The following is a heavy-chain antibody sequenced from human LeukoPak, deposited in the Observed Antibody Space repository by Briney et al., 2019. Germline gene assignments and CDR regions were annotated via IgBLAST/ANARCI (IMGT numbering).Heavy chain of an antibody. J-gene: IGHJ4*02. Sequence: HPGGSLRLSCAASGFTFSSYAMSWVRQAPGKGLEWVSAISGSGGSTYYADSVKGRFTISRDNSKNTLYLQMNSLRAEDTAVYYCAKPTANYGDYYTGWGQGTLVTVSS. CDR3: AKPTANYGDYYTG. D-gene: IGHD4-17*01. CDR1: GFTFSSYA. V-gene: IGHV3-23*01. CDR2: ISGSGGST.